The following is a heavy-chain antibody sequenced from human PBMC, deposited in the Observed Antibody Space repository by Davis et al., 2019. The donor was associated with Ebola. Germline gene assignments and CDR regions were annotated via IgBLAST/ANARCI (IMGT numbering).Heavy chain of an antibody. J-gene: IGHJ4*02. CDR2: ISSNGGST. Sequence: GESLKISCAASGFTFSSYAMHWVRQAPGKGLEYVSAISSNGGSTYYADSVKGRFTISRDNSKNTLYLQMGSLRAEDMAVYYCAREGGGEVGTAFDYWGQGTLVTVSS. V-gene: IGHV3-64*02. D-gene: IGHD2-21*01. CDR3: AREGGGEVGTAFDY. CDR1: GFTFSSYA.